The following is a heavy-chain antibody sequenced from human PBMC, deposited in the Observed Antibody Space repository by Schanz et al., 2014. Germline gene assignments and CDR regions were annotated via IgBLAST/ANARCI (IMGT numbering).Heavy chain of an antibody. D-gene: IGHD3-22*01. CDR1: GFTISSYS. Sequence: EVHLVESGGGLVKRGGSLRLSCAASGFTISSYSMNWVRQAPGKGLEWVSGFIVDSGNTYYAGSVKGRFSISRDNSKNTLYLQMNSLRAEDTAVYYCAKDPSHGDYDYYFDYWGQGTLVTVSS. CDR2: FIVDSGNT. CDR3: AKDPSHGDYDYYFDY. J-gene: IGHJ4*02. V-gene: IGHV3-23*04.